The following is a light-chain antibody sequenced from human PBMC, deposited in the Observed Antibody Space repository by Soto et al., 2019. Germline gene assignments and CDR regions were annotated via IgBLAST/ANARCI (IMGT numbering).Light chain of an antibody. J-gene: IGKJ1*01. V-gene: IGKV3-15*01. CDR3: QEYNTWPWT. CDR2: GAS. Sequence: ETLMTQSPATLSVSPGERATLSCRASQSVNNNLAWYQQKLGQAPRVLIYGASTRATGIPASFTGSGSGTEFILTITILQSEDSAVYYCQEYNTWPWTFGQGTKVEFK. CDR1: QSVNNN.